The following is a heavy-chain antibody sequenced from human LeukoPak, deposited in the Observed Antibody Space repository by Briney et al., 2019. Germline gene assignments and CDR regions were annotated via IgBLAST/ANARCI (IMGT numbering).Heavy chain of an antibody. CDR1: GFTFSSYG. CDR2: ISYDGSSK. CDR3: ATTLGSGRKFDY. J-gene: IGHJ4*02. Sequence: PGGSLRLSCAASGFTFSSYGMHWVRQTPGKGLEWVAVISYDGSSKYNEDSVKGRFTISRDNSKNTLYLQMNSLRVEDTAVYYCATTLGSGRKFDYWGQGTLVTVSS. V-gene: IGHV3-30*03. D-gene: IGHD6-19*01.